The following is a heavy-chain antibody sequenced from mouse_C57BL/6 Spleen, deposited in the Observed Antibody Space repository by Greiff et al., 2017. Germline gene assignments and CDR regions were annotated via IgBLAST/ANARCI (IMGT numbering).Heavy chain of an antibody. Sequence: QVQLQQPGAELVRPGSSVKLSCKASGYTFTSYWMHWVKQRPIQGLEGIGNIDPSDSETHYNQKFKDKATLTVDKSSSTAYMQLSSLTSEDSAVYYCARSQTGSFAYWGQGTLVTVSA. D-gene: IGHD4-1*01. V-gene: IGHV1-52*01. CDR3: ARSQTGSFAY. J-gene: IGHJ3*01. CDR2: IDPSDSET. CDR1: GYTFTSYW.